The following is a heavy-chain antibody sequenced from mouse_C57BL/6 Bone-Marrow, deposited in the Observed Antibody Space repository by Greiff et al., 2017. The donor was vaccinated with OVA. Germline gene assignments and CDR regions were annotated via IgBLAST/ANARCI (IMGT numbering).Heavy chain of an antibody. CDR1: GYTFTSYW. CDR2: IVPSDGYT. CDR3: ASTLYSNHGFFDY. V-gene: IGHV1-50*01. D-gene: IGHD2-5*01. J-gene: IGHJ2*01. Sequence: VQLQQPGAELVKPGASVKLSCKASGYTFTSYWMQWVKQRPGQGLEWIGEIVPSDGYTNYNQKFKGKATLTVDTSSSTAYMQLSSLTSADSAVYYSASTLYSNHGFFDYWGQGTTLTVSS.